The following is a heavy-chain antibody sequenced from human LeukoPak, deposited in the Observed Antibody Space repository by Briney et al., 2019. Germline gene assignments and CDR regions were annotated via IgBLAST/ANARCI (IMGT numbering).Heavy chain of an antibody. J-gene: IGHJ4*02. V-gene: IGHV1-46*01. CDR2: INPSGGST. D-gene: IGHD2-2*01. CDR3: AREPSSYLDY. CDR1: GYTFTSDY. Sequence: ASVKVSCKASGYTFTSDYMHWGRQAPGQGGEWVGIINPSGGSTSYAQKFQGTVTMTRDTSTSTVYMELSSLRSEDTAVYYCAREPSSYLDYWGQGTLVTVSS.